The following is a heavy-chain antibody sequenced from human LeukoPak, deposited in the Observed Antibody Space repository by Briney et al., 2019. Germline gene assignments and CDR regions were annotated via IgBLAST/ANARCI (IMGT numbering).Heavy chain of an antibody. CDR3: ARQRDYNSAWFDY. V-gene: IGHV4-39*01. Sequence: SETLSLTCAVYGGSLSGYYWGWIRQPPGKGLEWIGRIYYSGSTYYNPSLKSRVTISVDTSKNQFSLKLTSVTAADTAVYYCARQRDYNSAWFDYWGQGTLVTVSS. CDR2: IYYSGST. J-gene: IGHJ4*02. CDR1: GGSLSGYY. D-gene: IGHD6-19*01.